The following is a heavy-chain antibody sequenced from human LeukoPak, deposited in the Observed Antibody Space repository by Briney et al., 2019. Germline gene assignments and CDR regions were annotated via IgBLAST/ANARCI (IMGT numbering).Heavy chain of an antibody. CDR1: GFTFSSYG. V-gene: IGHV3-30*02. D-gene: IGHD4-17*01. CDR3: AKDRTDYGDYIIWFDP. J-gene: IGHJ5*02. CDR2: IRYDGSNK. Sequence: PGGSLRLSCAASGFTFSSYGMHWVRQAPGKGLEWVAFIRYDGSNKYYADSVKGRFTISRDNSKNTLYLQMNSLRAEDTAAYYCAKDRTDYGDYIIWFDPWGQGTLVTVSS.